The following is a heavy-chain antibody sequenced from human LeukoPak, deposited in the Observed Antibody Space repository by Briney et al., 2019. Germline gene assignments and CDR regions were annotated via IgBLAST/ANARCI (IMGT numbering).Heavy chain of an antibody. Sequence: GASVKVSCKAFGYTFTSNYMHWVRQAPGQGPEWMGVISPSGGSTTYAQKFQGRVTLTRDMSTSADYLELSSLRSEDTAVYYCARDRMDIVVVPAARPKYYYYMDVWGKGTTVTISS. CDR1: GYTFTSNY. CDR3: ARDRMDIVVVPAARPKYYYYMDV. V-gene: IGHV1-46*01. J-gene: IGHJ6*03. CDR2: ISPSGGST. D-gene: IGHD2-2*02.